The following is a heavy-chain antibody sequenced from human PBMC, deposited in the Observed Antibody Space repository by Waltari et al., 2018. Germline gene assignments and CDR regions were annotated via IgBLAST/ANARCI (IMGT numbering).Heavy chain of an antibody. V-gene: IGHV7-4-1*02. CDR3: ARGLVTFGGVIVPKGFDY. J-gene: IGHJ4*02. Sequence: QVQLVQSGSELKKPGASVKVSCKASGYTFTSYAMNWVRQASGHGLEWMGWINTNTGNPTYSQGFTGRFVFSLDTSVSTAYLQISSLKAEDTAVYYCARGLVTFGGVIVPKGFDYWGQGTLVTVSS. CDR1: GYTFTSYA. CDR2: INTNTGNP. D-gene: IGHD3-16*02.